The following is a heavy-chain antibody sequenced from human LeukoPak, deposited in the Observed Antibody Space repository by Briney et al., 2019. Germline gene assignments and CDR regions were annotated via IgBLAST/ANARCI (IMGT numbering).Heavy chain of an antibody. V-gene: IGHV5-51*01. CDR2: IYPGDSDT. CDR1: GYSFTSYW. D-gene: IGHD2-2*01. Sequence: GESLKISCKGSGYSFTSYWISWVRQMPGKGLEWMGIIYPGDSDTRYSPSFQGQVTISADKSISTAYLQWSSLKASDTAMYYCARHGPHCSSTSCFDYWGQGTLVTVSS. CDR3: ARHGPHCSSTSCFDY. J-gene: IGHJ4*02.